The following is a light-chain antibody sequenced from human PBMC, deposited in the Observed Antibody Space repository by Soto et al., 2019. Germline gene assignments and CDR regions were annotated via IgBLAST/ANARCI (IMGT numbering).Light chain of an antibody. CDR3: QQSSGIPYT. V-gene: IGKV1-39*01. J-gene: IGKJ2*01. CDR1: QTISTY. Sequence: DIQMTQSPSSLSASVGDRVTVTCRASQTISTYLNWYQQNSGKAPKLLIYAASTLQSGVPSRFSVSGSGTDFTLTISSLQPEDFATYYCQQSSGIPYTFGQGTKLEIK. CDR2: AAS.